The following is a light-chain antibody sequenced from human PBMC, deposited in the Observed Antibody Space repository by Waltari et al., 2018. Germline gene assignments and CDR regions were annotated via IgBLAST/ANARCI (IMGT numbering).Light chain of an antibody. V-gene: IGLV2-23*02. J-gene: IGLJ1*01. CDR2: EVA. CDR3: CSYAGGGTYV. Sequence: QSALTQPASVSRSPGQSITISCTGTSSDVEKYNIVSWYHHHPDKAPKLMIYEVAKRPSGVSNRFSGSKSGNTASLTISGLQAEDEADYYCCSYAGGGTYVFGRGTKVTVL. CDR1: SSDVEKYNI.